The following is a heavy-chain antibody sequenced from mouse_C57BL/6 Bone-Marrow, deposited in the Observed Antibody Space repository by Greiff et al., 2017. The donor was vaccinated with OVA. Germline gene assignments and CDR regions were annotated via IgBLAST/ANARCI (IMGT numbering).Heavy chain of an antibody. J-gene: IGHJ4*01. CDR2: IYPGDGDT. CDR3: ARNWGSSYGYYAMDY. Sequence: VKLQQSGPELVKPGASVKISCKASGYAFSSSWMNWVKQRPGKGLEWIGRIYPGDGDTNYNGKFKGKATLTADKSSSTAYMQLSSLTSEDSAVYFWARNWGSSYGYYAMDYWGQGTSVTVSS. CDR1: GYAFSSSW. D-gene: IGHD1-1*01. V-gene: IGHV1-82*01.